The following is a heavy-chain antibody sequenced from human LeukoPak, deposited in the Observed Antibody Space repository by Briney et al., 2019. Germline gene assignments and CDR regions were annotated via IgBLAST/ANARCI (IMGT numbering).Heavy chain of an antibody. D-gene: IGHD6-19*01. CDR3: ARPRSGLAHYYFDY. Sequence: SETLSLTCTASGGSISSTTFYWGWIRQPPGKGLEWIGSIYYSGTTYYNPSLKSRVTISVDTSKNQFSLKLSSVTAADTAVYYCARPRSGLAHYYFDYWGQGTLVTVSS. CDR2: IYYSGTT. J-gene: IGHJ4*02. V-gene: IGHV4-39*01. CDR1: GGSISSTTFY.